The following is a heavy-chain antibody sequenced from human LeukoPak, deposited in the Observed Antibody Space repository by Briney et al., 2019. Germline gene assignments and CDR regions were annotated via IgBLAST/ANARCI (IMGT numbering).Heavy chain of an antibody. CDR2: IYPGDSDT. J-gene: IGHJ6*02. CDR3: ARSYYYGSGSYRYGMDV. Sequence: GESLKISCKGSGYGFTSYWIGWVRQMPGKGLEWMGIIYPGDSDTRYSPSFQGQVTISADKSISTAYLQWSSLKASDTAMYYCARSYYYGSGSYRYGMDVWGQGTTVTVSS. CDR1: GYGFTSYW. D-gene: IGHD3-10*01. V-gene: IGHV5-51*01.